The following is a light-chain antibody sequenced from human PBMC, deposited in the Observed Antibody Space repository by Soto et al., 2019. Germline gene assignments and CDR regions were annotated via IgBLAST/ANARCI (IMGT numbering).Light chain of an antibody. Sequence: DLQMTQSPSTLSASVGDRVTITCRASQSITNWVAWYQQKVGRAPKLLLYDATTLETGVPSRFSGSGSGTEFTLTISSLQPDDFATYYCQQYKIYSQTFGQGAKVDIK. V-gene: IGKV1-5*01. J-gene: IGKJ1*01. CDR2: DAT. CDR1: QSITNW. CDR3: QQYKIYSQT.